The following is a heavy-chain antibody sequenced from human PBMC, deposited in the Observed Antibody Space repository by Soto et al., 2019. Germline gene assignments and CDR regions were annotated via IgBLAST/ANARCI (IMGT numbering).Heavy chain of an antibody. D-gene: IGHD2-15*01. CDR1: GFTFDDFA. CDR2: ITGNGEIT. CDR3: AKGGTDAFSGGGRCYFES. V-gene: IGHV3-9*01. Sequence: EVHLVESGGGLAQPGRSLRLSCAASGFTFDDFAMHWVRRVPGKGLEWVSGITGNGEITGYADSVKGRFIISRDNAKNSLNLQMKSMSREDTDLYYCAKGGTDAFSGGGRCYFESWGQGTQVTVSS. J-gene: IGHJ4*02.